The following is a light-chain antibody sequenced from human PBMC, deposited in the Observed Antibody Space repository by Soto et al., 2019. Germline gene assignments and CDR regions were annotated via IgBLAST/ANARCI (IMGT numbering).Light chain of an antibody. Sequence: EIVLTQSPGTLSLSPGERATLSCRASQSVSSIYLAWYQQKPGQAPRLLIYGASSRATGIPDRFSGSGSGTGFTLTISRLEPEDFAVYYCQQYGSSPTWTFGQGTKVEIK. J-gene: IGKJ1*01. CDR2: GAS. CDR1: QSVSSIY. CDR3: QQYGSSPTWT. V-gene: IGKV3-20*01.